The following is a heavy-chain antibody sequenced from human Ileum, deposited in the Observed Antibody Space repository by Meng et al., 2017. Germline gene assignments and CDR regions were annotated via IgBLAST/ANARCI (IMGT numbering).Heavy chain of an antibody. CDR1: GFTFSGHW. CDR3: TSDRLFH. J-gene: IGHJ1*01. Sequence: GESLKISCAASGFTFSGHWMHWVRQAPGKGPVWVSDISSDGRTPKYTDSVKGRFTISRDNAKNTVSLQMNRLRVEDTGIYYCTSDRLFHWGQGTLVTVSS. V-gene: IGHV3-74*03. CDR2: ISSDGRTP.